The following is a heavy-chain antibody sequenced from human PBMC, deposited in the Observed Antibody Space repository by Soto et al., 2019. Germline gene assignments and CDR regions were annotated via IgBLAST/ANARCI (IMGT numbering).Heavy chain of an antibody. CDR1: GFTVSSNY. D-gene: IGHD3-10*01. CDR3: ARWFGELLYDY. CDR2: IYSGGST. V-gene: IGHV3-66*01. Sequence: PGGSLRLSCAASGFTVSSNYMSWVRQAPGKGLEWVSVIYSGGSTYYADSVKGRFTISRDNSKNTLYLQMNSLRAEDTAVYYCARWFGELLYDYWGQGTLVTVSS. J-gene: IGHJ4*02.